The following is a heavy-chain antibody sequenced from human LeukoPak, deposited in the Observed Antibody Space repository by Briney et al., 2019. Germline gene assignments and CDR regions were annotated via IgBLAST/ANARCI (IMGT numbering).Heavy chain of an antibody. D-gene: IGHD5-18*01. CDR2: INWSGDNT. V-gene: IGHV3-20*04. J-gene: IGHJ4*02. CDR3: ARDRRAVDTATNPY. CDR1: AFTFEDYA. Sequence: PGGSLRLSCAATAFTFEDYAMSWVRQAPGKGLEWVADINWSGDNTGYADSVKGRFTISRDNAKNSLYLQMNSLRAEDTAVYYCARDRRAVDTATNPYWGQGTLVTVSS.